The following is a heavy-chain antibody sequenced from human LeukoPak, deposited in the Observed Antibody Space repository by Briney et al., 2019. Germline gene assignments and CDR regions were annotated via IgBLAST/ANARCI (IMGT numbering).Heavy chain of an antibody. J-gene: IGHJ4*02. D-gene: IGHD3-22*01. CDR1: GFTFSSYG. V-gene: IGHV3-33*08. CDR2: IWYDGTNK. Sequence: PGRSLRLSCAASGFTFSSYGMHWVRQAPGKGLEWLALIWYDGTNKYYADSVKGRFTISRDNSKNTVYLQMNSLRAEDTAVYYCARDQYYYDSSGYFYDFWGQGTLVTVSS. CDR3: ARDQYYYDSSGYFYDF.